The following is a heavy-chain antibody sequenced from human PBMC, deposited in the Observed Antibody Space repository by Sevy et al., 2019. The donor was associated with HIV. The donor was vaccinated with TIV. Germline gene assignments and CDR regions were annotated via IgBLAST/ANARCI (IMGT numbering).Heavy chain of an antibody. V-gene: IGHV5-51*01. Sequence: GESLKISCKGSGYSFTSYWIGWVRQMPGKGLEWMGIIYPGDSDTRYSPSFQGQVTISADKSISTAYLQWSSLKASDTAMYYCARHGSGYCSGGSCSPGAGMDDWGQGTTVTVSS. CDR2: IYPGDSDT. CDR3: ARHGSGYCSGGSCSPGAGMDD. CDR1: GYSFTSYW. D-gene: IGHD2-15*01. J-gene: IGHJ6*02.